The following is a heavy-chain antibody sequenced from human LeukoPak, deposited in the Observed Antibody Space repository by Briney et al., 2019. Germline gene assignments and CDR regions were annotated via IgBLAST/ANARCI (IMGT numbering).Heavy chain of an antibody. CDR2: IYPGDSDT. CDR1: GYSFTSYW. D-gene: IGHD2-15*01. J-gene: IGHJ3*02. CDR3: ARQSYCSGGSRYSAFDI. V-gene: IGHV5-51*01. Sequence: GESLKISCKGSGYSFTSYWIGWVRQMPGKGLEWMGIIYPGDSDTRYSPSFQGQVTISADKSISTAYLQWSSLKASDTAMYYCARQSYCSGGSRYSAFDIWGQGTMVTVSS.